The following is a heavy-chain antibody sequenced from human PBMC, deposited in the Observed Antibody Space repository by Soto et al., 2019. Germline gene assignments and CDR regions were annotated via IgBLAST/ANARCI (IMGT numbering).Heavy chain of an antibody. D-gene: IGHD3-3*01. Sequence: GASVKVSCKASGYTFTSYDINWVRQATGQGLEWMGWMNPNSGNTGYAQKFQGRVTMTRNTSISTAYMELSSLRSEDTAVYYCARLEAVLQPYHYYYMDVWGKGTTVTVSS. V-gene: IGHV1-8*01. CDR3: ARLEAVLQPYHYYYMDV. CDR1: GYTFTSYD. J-gene: IGHJ6*03. CDR2: MNPNSGNT.